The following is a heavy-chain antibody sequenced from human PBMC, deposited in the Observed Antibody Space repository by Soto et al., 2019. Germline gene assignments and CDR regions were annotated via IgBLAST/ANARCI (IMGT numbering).Heavy chain of an antibody. V-gene: IGHV4-31*03. CDR1: GGSISSGGYY. Sequence: PSETLSLTCTVSGGSISSGGYYWSWIRQHPGKGLEWIGYIYYSGSTYYNPSLKSRVTISVDTSKNQFSLKLSSVTAADTAVYYCATRGRHQLLKGDYYYYYMDVWGKGTTVTVSS. J-gene: IGHJ6*03. CDR3: ATRGRHQLLKGDYYYYYMDV. D-gene: IGHD2-2*01. CDR2: IYYSGST.